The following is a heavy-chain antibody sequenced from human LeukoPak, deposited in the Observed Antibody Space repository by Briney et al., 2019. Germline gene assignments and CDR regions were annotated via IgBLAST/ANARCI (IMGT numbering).Heavy chain of an antibody. Sequence: PGGSLRLSCAASGFTFSSYWMSWVRQAPGKGLEWVANIKQDGSEKYYVDSVKGRLTISRDNAKNTLYLQMNSLRAEDTALYYCATGNYYAFDIWGQGTMVTVSS. J-gene: IGHJ3*02. V-gene: IGHV3-7*01. CDR1: GFTFSSYW. CDR3: ATGNYYAFDI. D-gene: IGHD1-7*01. CDR2: IKQDGSEK.